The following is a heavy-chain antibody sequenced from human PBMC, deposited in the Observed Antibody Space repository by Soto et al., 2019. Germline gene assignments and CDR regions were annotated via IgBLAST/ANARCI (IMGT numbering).Heavy chain of an antibody. CDR3: AREVVTTNYYYGMDV. D-gene: IGHD4-17*01. J-gene: IGHJ6*04. CDR2: IYYSGST. V-gene: IGHV4-59*01. Sequence: SETLSLTCTVSGGSISSYYWSWIRQPPGKGLEWIGYIYYSGSTNYNPSLKSRVTISVDTSKNQLSLKLSSVTAADTAVYYCAREVVTTNYYYGMDVWGKGTTVTVSS. CDR1: GGSISSYY.